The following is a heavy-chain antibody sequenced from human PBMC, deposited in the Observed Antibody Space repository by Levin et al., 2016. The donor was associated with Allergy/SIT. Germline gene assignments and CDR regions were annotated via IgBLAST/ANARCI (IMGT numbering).Heavy chain of an antibody. CDR1: RFTFSRYG. CDR2: IWFDGSNK. CDR3: VRGPNYRRIEY. V-gene: IGHV3-33*01. J-gene: IGHJ4*02. Sequence: GGSLRLSCVGSRFTFSRYGMHWVRQAPGKGLEWVAVIWFDGSNKHYADSVKGRFTISRDNAMNSLYLQMDSLRVEDTAVYYCVRGPNYRRIEYWGQGTLVTVSS. D-gene: IGHD3-10*01.